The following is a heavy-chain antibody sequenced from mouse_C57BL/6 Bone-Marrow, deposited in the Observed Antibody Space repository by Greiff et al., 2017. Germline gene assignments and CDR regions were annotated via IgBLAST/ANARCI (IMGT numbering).Heavy chain of an antibody. CDR3: ARSEYYNYEYLDD. Sequence: QVQLQQSGAELVKPGASVKLSCKATGYTFTDYWIHWVKQRPGQGLEWIGEIYPEGGSPNYNEKFKGKATVTADKSSNTAYMQLSSLTSEDSAVYYCARSEYYNYEYLDDWGTGTSVTVSA. V-gene: IGHV1-64*01. CDR2: IYPEGGSP. CDR1: GYTFTDYW. D-gene: IGHD2-10*02. J-gene: IGHJ1*03.